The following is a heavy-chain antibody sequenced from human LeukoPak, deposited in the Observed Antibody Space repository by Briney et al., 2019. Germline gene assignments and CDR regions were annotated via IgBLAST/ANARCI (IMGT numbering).Heavy chain of an antibody. D-gene: IGHD3-22*01. CDR1: GFTFSSYE. V-gene: IGHV3-48*03. J-gene: IGHJ4*02. CDR2: ISSSGSTI. Sequence: GGSLRLSCASSGFTFSSYEMNWVRQAPGKGLEWVSFISSSGSTIHYADSVRGRFTISRDNAKNSLYLQMSRLRAEDTAVYYCAREKLSFFDSSGYFDYCGQGTLVTVSS. CDR3: AREKLSFFDSSGYFDY.